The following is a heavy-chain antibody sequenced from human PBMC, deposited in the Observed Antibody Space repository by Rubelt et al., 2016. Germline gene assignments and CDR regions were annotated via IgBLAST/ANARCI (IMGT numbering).Heavy chain of an antibody. V-gene: IGHV1-2*06. Sequence: QVQLVQSGAEVKRPGASVKVSCKASGYTFTGYYIHWVRQAPGQGLEWIGRINPNSGGTDYAQKFQGRVTMTRDTAITTASMDLSRLRSVDPAVYYCAADRCSSTSCPWYYGMDVWGQGTTVTVSS. CDR1: GYTFTGYY. CDR3: AADRCSSTSCPWYYGMDV. J-gene: IGHJ6*02. D-gene: IGHD2-2*01. CDR2: INPNSGGT.